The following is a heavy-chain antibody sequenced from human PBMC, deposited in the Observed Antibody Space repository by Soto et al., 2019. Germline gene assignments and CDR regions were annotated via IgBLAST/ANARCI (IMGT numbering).Heavy chain of an antibody. V-gene: IGHV5-10-1*01. CDR3: ARRHSSSSAFDP. D-gene: IGHD6-13*01. J-gene: IGHJ5*02. Sequence: GESLKISCKGSGYSFTSYWISWVRQMPGKGLEWMGRIDPSDSYTNYSPSFQGHVTISADKFISTAYLQWSSLKASDTAMYYCARRHSSSSAFDPWGQGTLVTVSS. CDR2: IDPSDSYT. CDR1: GYSFTSYW.